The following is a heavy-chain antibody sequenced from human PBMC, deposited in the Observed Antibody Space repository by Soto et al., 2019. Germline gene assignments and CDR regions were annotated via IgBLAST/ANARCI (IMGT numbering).Heavy chain of an antibody. V-gene: IGHV3-23*01. CDR1: GFTFINYA. D-gene: IGHD3-10*01. J-gene: IGHJ4*02. Sequence: GGSLRLSCAASGFTFINYAMSWVRQAPGKGLEWVATISGSGGSTFYADSVKGRFTISRDNSKNTLYLQMNSLRAEDTAVYFFPKRPGYCYGSGTYWDYWGQGALVKVSS. CDR3: PKRPGYCYGSGTYWDY. CDR2: ISGSGGST.